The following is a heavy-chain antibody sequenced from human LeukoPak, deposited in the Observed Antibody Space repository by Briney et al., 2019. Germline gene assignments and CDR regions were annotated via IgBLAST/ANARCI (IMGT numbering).Heavy chain of an antibody. V-gene: IGHV3-7*01. J-gene: IGHJ4*02. CDR3: ARVDSSGYCYFDY. Sequence: GGSLRLSCAASGFTFSSYWMSWVRQAPGKGLEWVANIKQDGREKYYVDSVKGRFTISRDNAKNSLYLQMNSLRAEDTAVYYCARVDSSGYCYFDYWGQGTLVTVSS. D-gene: IGHD3-22*01. CDR2: IKQDGREK. CDR1: GFTFSSYW.